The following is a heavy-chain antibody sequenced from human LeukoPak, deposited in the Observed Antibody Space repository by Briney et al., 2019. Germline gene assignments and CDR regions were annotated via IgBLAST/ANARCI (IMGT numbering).Heavy chain of an antibody. CDR3: TTEFKELGSFFYFYYMDV. D-gene: IGHD3-10*01. CDR1: GFTFSNAW. CDR2: IRSKTDGGTT. V-gene: IGHV3-15*01. Sequence: GGSLRLSCEASGFTFSNAWMNWVRQAPGKGLEWVGRIRSKTDGGTTDYAAPAKGRFTISRDDSKNALFLQMDSLKSDDTAMYYCTTEFKELGSFFYFYYMDVWGTGTTVTISS. J-gene: IGHJ6*03.